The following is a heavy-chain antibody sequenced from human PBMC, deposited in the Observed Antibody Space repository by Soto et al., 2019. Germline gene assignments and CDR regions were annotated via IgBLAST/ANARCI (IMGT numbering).Heavy chain of an antibody. CDR1: GYTFTGYY. D-gene: IGHD4-17*01. CDR3: ANLYYGDDY. V-gene: IGHV1-2*02. CDR2: INPNSGGT. J-gene: IGHJ4*02. Sequence: ASVKVSCKASGYTFTGYYIHWVRQAPGQGLEWMGWINPNSGGTNYAQKFQGRATMTRDTSISTAYMELSRLRSDDTAVYYCANLYYGDDYWGQGTLVTVSS.